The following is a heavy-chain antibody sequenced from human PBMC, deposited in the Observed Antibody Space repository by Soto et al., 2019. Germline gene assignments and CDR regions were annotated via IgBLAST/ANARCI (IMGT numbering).Heavy chain of an antibody. CDR1: GGSFRAYY. Sequence: SETLSLTCVVYGGSFRAYYWSWIRQPPGEGLEWIGEINHTGSTNYNPSLKSRVTTSIDTSKNQFSLKLSSVNTADTAIYYCTRGGDPYKTGHWGQGTLVTVSS. V-gene: IGHV4-34*01. D-gene: IGHD3-9*01. J-gene: IGHJ4*02. CDR2: INHTGST. CDR3: TRGGDPYKTGH.